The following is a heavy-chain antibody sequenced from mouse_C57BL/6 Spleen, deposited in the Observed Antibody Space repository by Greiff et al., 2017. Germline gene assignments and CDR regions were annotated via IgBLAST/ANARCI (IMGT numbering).Heavy chain of an antibody. CDR2: INPSSGYT. CDR3: AREDYGNYGAMDY. V-gene: IGHV1-7*01. J-gene: IGHJ4*01. Sequence: VQLQQSGAELAKPGASVKLSCKASGYTFTSYWMHWVKQRPGQGLEWIGYINPSSGYTKFNQKFKDKATLTADKSSSTAYMQLSSLTYEDSAVYYCAREDYGNYGAMDYWGQGTSVTVSS. D-gene: IGHD2-1*01. CDR1: GYTFTSYW.